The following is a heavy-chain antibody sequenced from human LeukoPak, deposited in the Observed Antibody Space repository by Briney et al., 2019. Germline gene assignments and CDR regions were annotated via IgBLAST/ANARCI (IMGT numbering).Heavy chain of an antibody. D-gene: IGHD3-10*01. J-gene: IGHJ4*02. CDR2: IYSDGST. CDR1: GFTVSSNY. V-gene: IGHV3-66*01. Sequence: PGGSLRLSCATSGFTVSSNYMSWVRQAPGKGLEWVSIIYSDGSTYYADSVKGRFTISRDNSKNTLYLQMNRLRAEDTAVFYCARVKYCGSGSYYNLYYFDYWGQGTLVTVSS. CDR3: ARVKYCGSGSYYNLYYFDY.